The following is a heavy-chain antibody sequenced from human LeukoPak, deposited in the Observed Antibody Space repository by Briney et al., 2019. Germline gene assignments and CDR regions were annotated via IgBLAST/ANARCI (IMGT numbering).Heavy chain of an antibody. CDR1: GYTFTSYY. CDR2: INPTGGST. Sequence: ASVKLSCKSSGYTFTSYYMHWVRQAPGQGLEWMGLINPTGGSTGYAQKFQGRVTLTRDMSTSTDYMALSSLRSEDTASYYCTRDNSVGDNAWWFDPWGQGTLVTVSS. V-gene: IGHV1-46*01. CDR3: TRDNSVGDNAWWFDP. D-gene: IGHD1-26*01. J-gene: IGHJ5*02.